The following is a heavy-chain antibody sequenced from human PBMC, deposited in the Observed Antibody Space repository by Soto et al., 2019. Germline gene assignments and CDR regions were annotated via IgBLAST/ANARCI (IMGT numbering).Heavy chain of an antibody. CDR2: INPNGGVT. CDR3: ARESGGATATLDYYYCYMDV. V-gene: IGHV1-2*04. D-gene: IGHD5-12*01. CDR1: GDSFNDYY. Sequence: QVQLVQSGAEVRKPGASVTVSCRSSGDSFNDYYIHWVRQAPGQGFGWMGWINPNGGVTKYAKKFQGWVSMTRDTSIRTVYMQLSRLRSDDTAVYYCARESGGATATLDYYYCYMDVWGTGTTVTVSS. J-gene: IGHJ6*03.